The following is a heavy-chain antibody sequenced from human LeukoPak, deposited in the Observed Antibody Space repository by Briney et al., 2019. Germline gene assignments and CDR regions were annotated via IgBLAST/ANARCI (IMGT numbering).Heavy chain of an antibody. D-gene: IGHD6-13*01. J-gene: IGHJ4*02. Sequence: PGGSLRLSCAASGFTFSSYAMHWVRQAPGKGLEWVAVISYDGSNKYYADSVKGRSTISRDNSKNTLYLQMNSLRAEDTAVYYCARNGIAAAGILDYWGQGTLVTVSS. V-gene: IGHV3-30*04. CDR2: ISYDGSNK. CDR3: ARNGIAAAGILDY. CDR1: GFTFSSYA.